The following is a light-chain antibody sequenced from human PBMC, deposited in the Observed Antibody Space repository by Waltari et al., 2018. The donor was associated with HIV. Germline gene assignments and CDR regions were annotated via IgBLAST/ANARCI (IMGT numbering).Light chain of an antibody. Sequence: QSALTQAPSASGTPGQRVHISCSGATSNIGSNNVHWYQHLPGAAPKLLIYDNNQRPSGIPDRFSGSKSGSSASLAITGLQSDDEADFYCSTWDDNLNGPVFGGGTRLTVL. CDR2: DNN. CDR3: STWDDNLNGPV. CDR1: TSNIGSNN. J-gene: IGLJ3*02. V-gene: IGLV1-44*01.